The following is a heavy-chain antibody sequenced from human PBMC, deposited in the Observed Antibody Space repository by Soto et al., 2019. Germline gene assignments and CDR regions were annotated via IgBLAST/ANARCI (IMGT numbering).Heavy chain of an antibody. Sequence: PSGTLSLACAVHGDSIDNCHSFWAWVRQPPGRGLEFLGSVYYSGGTSYNPSLKTRVTVSADTSKDQVFLRVRSVPVAETARYYCVRVVKTATPPTSFDSCDQAIVLTGSS. CDR3: VRVVKTATPPTSFDS. V-gene: IGHV4-39*01. CDR2: VYYSGGT. J-gene: IGHJ4*02. D-gene: IGHD2-15*01. CDR1: GDSIDNCHSF.